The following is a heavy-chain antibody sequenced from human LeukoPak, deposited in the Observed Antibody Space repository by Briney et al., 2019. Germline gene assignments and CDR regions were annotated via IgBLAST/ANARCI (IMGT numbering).Heavy chain of an antibody. CDR2: ISFNGGST. J-gene: IGHJ4*02. CDR1: GFTFSSYT. V-gene: IGHV3-64D*06. D-gene: IGHD3-22*01. Sequence: GGSLRLSCSASGFTFSSYTMHWVRQAPGKGLEYVSAISFNGGSTYYADSVKGRFTISRDNSKNTLYLQMSSLRAEDTAVYYCVKGAYYFDSSGYPQFDYWGQGILVTVSS. CDR3: VKGAYYFDSSGYPQFDY.